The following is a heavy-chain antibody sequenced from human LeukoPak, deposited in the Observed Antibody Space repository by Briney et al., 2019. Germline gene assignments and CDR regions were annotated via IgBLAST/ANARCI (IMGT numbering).Heavy chain of an antibody. D-gene: IGHD4-23*01. Sequence: SETLSLTCTVSGDSISNGYYWGWIRQPPGKGLEWIGSIYHTGSTYYNPSLKSRVIISVDTSKNQFSLKLSSVTAADTAVYYCARGRSGYGGNSGIASCDYWGQGTLVTVSS. V-gene: IGHV4-38-2*02. J-gene: IGHJ4*02. CDR3: ARGRSGYGGNSGIASCDY. CDR1: GDSISNGYY. CDR2: IYHTGST.